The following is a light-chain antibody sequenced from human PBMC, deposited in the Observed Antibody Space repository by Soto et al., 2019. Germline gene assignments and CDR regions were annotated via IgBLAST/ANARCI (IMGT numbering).Light chain of an antibody. Sequence: QSVLTQPASVSGSPGQSITISCTGTSRDIGNYNYVSWYQHHPGKAPELMIYEVTSRPSGVSDRFSGSKSGMTASLTISGLQPEDEADYFCASYRSANTLVVFGTGPKVTVL. J-gene: IGLJ1*01. V-gene: IGLV2-14*01. CDR2: EVT. CDR1: SRDIGNYNY. CDR3: ASYRSANTLVV.